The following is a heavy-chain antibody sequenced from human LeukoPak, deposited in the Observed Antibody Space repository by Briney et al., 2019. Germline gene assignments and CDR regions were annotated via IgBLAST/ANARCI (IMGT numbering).Heavy chain of an antibody. CDR1: GFTFSDYY. Sequence: GGSLRLSCAASGFTFSDYYMSWIRQAPGKGLEWVSYISSSSSYTNYADSVKGRFTISRDNAKNSLYLQMNSLRAENTAVYYCARAYGGYNWSDPWGQGTLVTVSS. V-gene: IGHV3-11*03. CDR3: ARAYGGYNWSDP. J-gene: IGHJ5*02. CDR2: ISSSSSYT. D-gene: IGHD4-23*01.